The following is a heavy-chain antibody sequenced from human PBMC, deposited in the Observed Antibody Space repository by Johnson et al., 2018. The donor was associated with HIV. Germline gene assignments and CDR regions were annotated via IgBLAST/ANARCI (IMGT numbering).Heavy chain of an antibody. CDR1: GFRFSNYA. Sequence: QVQLVESGGGVVQPGRSLRLSCAASGFRFSNYALHWVRQTPGKGLEWVALISDDGSNIYYADSVKGRFTISRDNSKNTVYLQMNSLRAEDTALYYCARAAAARSSGHDAFDIWGQGTMVTVSS. J-gene: IGHJ3*02. CDR2: ISDDGSNI. V-gene: IGHV3-30*14. D-gene: IGHD6-6*01. CDR3: ARAAAARSSGHDAFDI.